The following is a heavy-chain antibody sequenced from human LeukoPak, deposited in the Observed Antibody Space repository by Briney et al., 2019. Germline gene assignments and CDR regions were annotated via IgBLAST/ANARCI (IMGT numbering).Heavy chain of an antibody. CDR2: ISSSGSTI. D-gene: IGHD3-10*01. CDR3: ARDLYGSGSSYYYYYMDV. CDR1: GFTFSDYY. V-gene: IGHV3-11*01. J-gene: IGHJ6*03. Sequence: GGSLRLSCAASGFTFSDYYMSWIRQAPGKGLEWVSYISSSGSTIYYADSVKGRFTISRDNAKNSLYLQMNSLRAEDTAVYYCARDLYGSGSSYYYYYMDVWGKGTTVTVSS.